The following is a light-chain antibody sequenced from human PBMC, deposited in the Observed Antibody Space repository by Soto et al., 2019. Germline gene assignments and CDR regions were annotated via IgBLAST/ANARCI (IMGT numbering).Light chain of an antibody. CDR3: QSYDRSLTAVV. V-gene: IGLV1-40*01. CDR2: ANN. J-gene: IGLJ1*01. CDR1: GYNIGSNYD. Sequence: QSVLTQPPSVSGAPGQRVTISCTGNGYNIGSNYDVHWYQVIPGSAPKLLIYANNNRPSGVPDRFSGSKSGTSATLAVTGLQAEDEADYYCQSYDRSLTAVVLGTGTKLTVL.